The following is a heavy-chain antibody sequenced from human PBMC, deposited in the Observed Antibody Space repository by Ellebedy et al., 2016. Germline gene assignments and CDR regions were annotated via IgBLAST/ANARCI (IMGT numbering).Heavy chain of an antibody. D-gene: IGHD3-10*01. CDR2: INQHGREK. CDR3: ARDLVTMALRFYYFGMDV. V-gene: IGHV3-7*01. Sequence: GGSLRLXXTASHFPFNTYYMSWVCQAPGKGLELVANINQHGREKYYVDSVKGRFTISRDNAKNSLYLQMDSLRAEDTAVYYCARDLVTMALRFYYFGMDVWGQGTTVTVSS. CDR1: HFPFNTYY. J-gene: IGHJ6*02.